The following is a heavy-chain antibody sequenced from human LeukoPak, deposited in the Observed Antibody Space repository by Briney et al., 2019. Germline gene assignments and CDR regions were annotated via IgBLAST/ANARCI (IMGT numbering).Heavy chain of an antibody. CDR3: ASSGEVRRGSYSRSWFDP. J-gene: IGHJ5*02. CDR2: ISAYNGNT. CDR1: GYIFTSYG. D-gene: IGHD1-26*01. Sequence: ASVKVSCQASGYIFTSYGISWVRQAPGQGLEWMGWISAYNGNTNYAQKLQGRVTMTTDTSTSTAYMELRSLRSDDTAVYYCASSGEVRRGSYSRSWFDPWGQGTLVTVSS. V-gene: IGHV1-18*01.